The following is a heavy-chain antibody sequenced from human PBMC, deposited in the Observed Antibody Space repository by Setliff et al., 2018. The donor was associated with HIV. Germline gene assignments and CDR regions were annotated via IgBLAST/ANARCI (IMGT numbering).Heavy chain of an antibody. V-gene: IGHV4-38-2*01. CDR1: GYSISTAYY. J-gene: IGHJ6*03. CDR2: VYHSGTT. D-gene: IGHD2-2*01. CDR3: MRHAGRENQLPHTYYYYMDV. Sequence: PSETLSLTCAVSGYSISTAYYWGWIRQPPGKGLEWIGSVYHSGTTYYNPSLKSRVTISVDMSNNQFSLKVTSVTAADTAVYYCMRHAGRENQLPHTYYYYMDVWGKGATVTVSS.